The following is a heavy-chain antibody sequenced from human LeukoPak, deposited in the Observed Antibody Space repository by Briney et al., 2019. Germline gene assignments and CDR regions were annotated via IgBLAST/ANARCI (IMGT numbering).Heavy chain of an antibody. CDR2: ISSSDSTI. V-gene: IGHV3-48*03. J-gene: IGHJ6*04. CDR1: GFTFSSFE. CDR3: AELGITMIGGV. Sequence: GGSLRLSCAASGFTFSSFEMNWVRQAPGKGLEWISYISSSDSTIYYADSVKGRFTISRDNAKNSLYLQMNSLRAEDTAVYYCAELGITMIGGVWGKGTTVTISS. D-gene: IGHD3-10*02.